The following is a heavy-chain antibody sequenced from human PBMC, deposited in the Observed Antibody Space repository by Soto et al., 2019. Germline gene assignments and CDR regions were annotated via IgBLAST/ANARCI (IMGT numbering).Heavy chain of an antibody. V-gene: IGHV4-4*07. CDR2: ITVNGNT. CDR3: ARESGENWTYEAH. CDR1: GAYISDFS. J-gene: IGHJ1*01. D-gene: IGHD1-7*01. Sequence: QVQQLESGPGLVKPWDTLSLTCTVSGAYISDFSWSWIRQPTGKGLEWIGRITVNGNTQYNPSFRSRVTMSMDTSRNQFSLNLQSATAADTALYYCARESGENWTYEAHWGQGTLVTVSS.